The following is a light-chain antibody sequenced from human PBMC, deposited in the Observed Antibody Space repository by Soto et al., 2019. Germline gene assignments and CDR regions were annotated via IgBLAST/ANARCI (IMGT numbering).Light chain of an antibody. CDR3: FSYTSSGTYV. V-gene: IGLV2-8*01. Sequence: QPALTPPPSTSGSPGQSVNISCTGTSSVVVAYNYVSWSQRLPGNAPNLMFYEVTKRPSGVPARFSGSKFGDSASLAVSGLQAEDETDYYCFSYTSSGTYVFGAGTKVTV. CDR2: EVT. CDR1: SSVVVAYNY. J-gene: IGLJ1*01.